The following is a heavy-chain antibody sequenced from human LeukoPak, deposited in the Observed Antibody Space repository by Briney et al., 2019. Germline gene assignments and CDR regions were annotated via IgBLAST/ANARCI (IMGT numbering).Heavy chain of an antibody. J-gene: IGHJ6*02. D-gene: IGHD6-19*01. CDR3: ARDSSGWGLAV. Sequence: PGRSLRLSCAASGFTFSSYAMHWVRQATGRGLEWVSYIGRAGDTYYAGSVKGRFTISRDDAKNSLYLQLNSLGVGDTAVYYCARDSSGWGLAVWGQGTTVTVSS. CDR1: GFTFSSYA. V-gene: IGHV3-13*04. CDR2: IGRAGDT.